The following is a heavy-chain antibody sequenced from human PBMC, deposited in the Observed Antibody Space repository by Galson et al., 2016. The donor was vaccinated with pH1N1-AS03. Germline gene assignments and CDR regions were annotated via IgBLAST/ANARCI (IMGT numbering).Heavy chain of an antibody. V-gene: IGHV3-7*01. J-gene: IGHJ4*02. CDR1: GFTFSSSW. Sequence: SLRLSCAASGFTFSSSWMSWVRQAPGKGLEWVANIRQDGSDKYYVDSVRGRFTISRGNAKNSLYLQMNSLRAEDTAVYYCVKGGTNFDSWGQGTLVTVSS. D-gene: IGHD1-26*01. CDR2: IRQDGSDK. CDR3: VKGGTNFDS.